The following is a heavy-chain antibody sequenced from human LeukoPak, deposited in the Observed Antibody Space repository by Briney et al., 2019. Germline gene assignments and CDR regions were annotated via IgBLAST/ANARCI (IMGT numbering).Heavy chain of an antibody. CDR3: TRDRRIYYGMDV. V-gene: IGHV3-49*04. CDR1: GFTFGDYA. D-gene: IGHD2-15*01. CDR2: IRSKAYGGTT. Sequence: GGSLRLSCTASGFTFGDYAMSCVRQAPGKGLEWVGFIRSKAYGGTTEYAASVKGRFTISRDDSKSIAYLQMNSLKTEDTAVYYCTRDRRIYYGMDVWGQGTTVTVSS. J-gene: IGHJ6*02.